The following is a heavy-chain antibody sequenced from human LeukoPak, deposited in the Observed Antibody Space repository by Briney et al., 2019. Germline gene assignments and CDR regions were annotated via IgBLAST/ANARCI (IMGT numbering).Heavy chain of an antibody. CDR1: GFTFITYA. D-gene: IGHD2-2*02. CDR2: ISGVGDST. CDR3: AKMKGPGLYLHYSMDA. Sequence: PGGSLRLSCAGSGFTFITYAMSWVRQAPGKGLEWVSTISGVGDSTYYAESVKGRFTISRDNSRDTLYLQMSSLRADDAAVYYCAKMKGPGLYLHYSMDAWGKGTTVTVSS. V-gene: IGHV3-23*01. J-gene: IGHJ6*03.